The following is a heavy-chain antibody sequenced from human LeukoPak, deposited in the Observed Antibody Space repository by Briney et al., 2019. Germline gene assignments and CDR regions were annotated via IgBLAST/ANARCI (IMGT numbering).Heavy chain of an antibody. V-gene: IGHV4-34*01. CDR1: GGSFSGYY. CDR2: INHSGST. Sequence: SETLSLTCAVYGGSFSGYYWSWIRQPPGKGLEWIGEINHSGSTNYNPSLKSRVTISVDTSKNQFSLKLSSVTAADTAVYYCARLLYYDFWSGYYAEDAFDIWGQGTMVTVSS. D-gene: IGHD3-3*01. J-gene: IGHJ3*02. CDR3: ARLLYYDFWSGYYAEDAFDI.